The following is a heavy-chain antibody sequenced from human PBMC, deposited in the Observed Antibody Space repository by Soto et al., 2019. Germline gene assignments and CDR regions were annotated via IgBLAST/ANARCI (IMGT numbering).Heavy chain of an antibody. V-gene: IGHV3-64*01. CDR2: ISSMGVST. CDR1: GFTFSSYA. J-gene: IGHJ4*02. D-gene: IGHD3-16*01. CDR3: AREAIGDGIYFDW. Sequence: EVQLAESGGGLVQPGGSLRLSCAASGFTFSSYAMHWVRQAPGKGLEYVSAISSMGVSTYYANSVKGRFTISRDNSRNTVYLQMGSLTAEDMAVYYCAREAIGDGIYFDWWGQGTLVTFSS.